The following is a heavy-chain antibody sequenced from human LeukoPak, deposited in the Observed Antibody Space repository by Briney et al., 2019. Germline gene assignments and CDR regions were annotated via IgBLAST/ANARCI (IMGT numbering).Heavy chain of an antibody. Sequence: ASVKVSCKASGYTFTSYDINWVRQATGQGLEWMGWMNPNSGNTGYARKSQGRVTMTRNTSISTAYMELSSLRSEDTAVYYCARFTYYDFWSGYYGFDYWGQGTLVTVSS. D-gene: IGHD3-3*01. J-gene: IGHJ4*02. CDR2: MNPNSGNT. V-gene: IGHV1-8*01. CDR1: GYTFTSYD. CDR3: ARFTYYDFWSGYYGFDY.